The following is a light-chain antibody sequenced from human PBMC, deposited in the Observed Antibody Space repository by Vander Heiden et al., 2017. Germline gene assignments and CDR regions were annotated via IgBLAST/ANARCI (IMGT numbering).Light chain of an antibody. CDR3: QQYYRSPLT. CDR2: GAS. Sequence: EIVLTQSPATLSLSPGERATLSCRATQSVSSSYLAWYQQKPGQSPRLLIYGASSRAAGIPDRFSGSGSGTDFALTISRLEPEDFAVYFCQQYYRSPLTFGGGTKVEIK. J-gene: IGKJ4*01. V-gene: IGKV3-20*01. CDR1: QSVSSSY.